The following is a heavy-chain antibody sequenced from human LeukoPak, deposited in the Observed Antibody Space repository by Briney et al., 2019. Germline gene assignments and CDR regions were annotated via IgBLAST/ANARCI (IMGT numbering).Heavy chain of an antibody. D-gene: IGHD3-22*01. CDR1: GGTFSSYA. Sequence: ASVKVSCKASGGTFSSYAISWVRQAPGQGLEWMGGIIPIFGTANYAQKFQGRVTITADESTSTAYMELSSLRSEDTAVYYCASSGSYDSSGYYQSPWGQGTLVTVSS. CDR3: ASSGSYDSSGYYQSP. V-gene: IGHV1-69*13. CDR2: IIPIFGTA. J-gene: IGHJ5*02.